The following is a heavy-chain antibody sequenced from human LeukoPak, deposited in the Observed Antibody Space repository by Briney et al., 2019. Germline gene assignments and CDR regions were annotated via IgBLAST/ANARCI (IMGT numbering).Heavy chain of an antibody. J-gene: IGHJ3*02. V-gene: IGHV4-39*07. Sequence: SETLSLTCTVSGGSISSSSYYWGWIRQPPGKGLEWIGEINHSGSTNYNPSLKSRVTISVDTSKNQFSLKLSSVTAADTAVYYCAREIWNYYDSSGYYFDAFDIWGQGTMVTVSS. CDR3: AREIWNYYDSSGYYFDAFDI. CDR2: INHSGST. D-gene: IGHD3-22*01. CDR1: GGSISSSSYY.